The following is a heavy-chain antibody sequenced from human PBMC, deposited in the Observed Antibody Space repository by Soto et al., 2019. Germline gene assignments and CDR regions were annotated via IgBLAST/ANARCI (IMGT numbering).Heavy chain of an antibody. D-gene: IGHD6-13*01. Sequence: PGGSLRLSCEASGFSFSSYAMTWVRQAPGEGLEWVSGISGSGGSTYYADSVKGRFTISRDNSKNTLYLQMNSLRAEDTAVYYCAKENGYSSSWFEFDYWGQGTLVTVSS. CDR3: AKENGYSSSWFEFDY. CDR2: ISGSGGST. V-gene: IGHV3-23*01. J-gene: IGHJ4*02. CDR1: GFSFSSYA.